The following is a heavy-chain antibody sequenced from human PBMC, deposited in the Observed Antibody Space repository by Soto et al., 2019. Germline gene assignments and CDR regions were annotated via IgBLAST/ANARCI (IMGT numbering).Heavy chain of an antibody. CDR3: ARDYDYIWGSYHH. D-gene: IGHD3-16*02. CDR1: GYTFTSYA. J-gene: IGHJ4*02. Sequence: ASVKVSCKASGYTFTSYAMHWVRQAPGQRLEWMGWINAGNGNTKYSQKFQGRVTITRDTSASTAYMELSSLRSEDTAVYYCARDYDYIWGSYHHWGQGTLVTVSS. CDR2: INAGNGNT. V-gene: IGHV1-3*01.